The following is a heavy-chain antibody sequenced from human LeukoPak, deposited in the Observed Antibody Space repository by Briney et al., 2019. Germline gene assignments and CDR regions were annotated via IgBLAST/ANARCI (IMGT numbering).Heavy chain of an antibody. V-gene: IGHV1-46*01. D-gene: IGHD2-15*01. CDR3: ARDPVGYCSGGSCYYYYYYMDV. Sequence: RASVKVSCKASGYTFTSYYMHWVRQAPGQGLEWMGITNPSGGSTSYAQKFQGRVTMTRDMSTSTVYMELSSLRSEDTAVYYCARDPVGYCSGGSCYYYYYYMDVWGKGTTVTVSS. J-gene: IGHJ6*03. CDR1: GYTFTSYY. CDR2: TNPSGGST.